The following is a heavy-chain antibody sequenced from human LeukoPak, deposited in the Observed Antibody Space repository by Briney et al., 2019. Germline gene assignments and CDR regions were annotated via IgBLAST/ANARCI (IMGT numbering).Heavy chain of an antibody. V-gene: IGHV3-7*04. CDR2: IRQDGSKK. J-gene: IGHJ4*02. Sequence: GGSLRLSCVASGFPFSSYWMTWVRQAPGRGLEWVANIRQDGSKKSYVDSVKGRFTISRDSAKNSLYLQMNSLRAEDTAIYYCTRVGYIDEGIDYWGQGTLVTVSS. CDR3: TRVGYIDEGIDY. CDR1: GFPFSSYW. D-gene: IGHD5-24*01.